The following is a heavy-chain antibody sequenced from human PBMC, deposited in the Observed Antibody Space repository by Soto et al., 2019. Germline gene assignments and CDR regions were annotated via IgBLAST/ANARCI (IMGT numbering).Heavy chain of an antibody. Sequence: XXTLSLPFAVYGGSFRGYYWPWIPQPPGKGLEWIGYIYYSGSTNYNPSLKSRVTISVDTSKNQFSLKMSSVTAADTAVYYCARAPRRNGLDYWGQGTLVTVSS. D-gene: IGHD1-1*01. CDR2: IYYSGST. CDR3: ARAPRRNGLDY. V-gene: IGHV4-59*01. CDR1: GGSFRGYY. J-gene: IGHJ4*02.